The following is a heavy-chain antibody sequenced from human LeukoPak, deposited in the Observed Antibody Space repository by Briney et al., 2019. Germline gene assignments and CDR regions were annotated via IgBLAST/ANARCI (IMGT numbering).Heavy chain of an antibody. D-gene: IGHD2-2*01. CDR1: GGSVSSGSYY. J-gene: IGHJ5*02. Sequence: SETLSLTCTVSGGSVSSGSYYWSWLRQPPGKGLEWIGYIYYSGSTNYNPSLKSRVTISVDTSKNQFSLKLSSVTAADTAVYYCARGYCSSTSCLKASRWFDPWGQGTLVTVSS. V-gene: IGHV4-61*01. CDR2: IYYSGST. CDR3: ARGYCSSTSCLKASRWFDP.